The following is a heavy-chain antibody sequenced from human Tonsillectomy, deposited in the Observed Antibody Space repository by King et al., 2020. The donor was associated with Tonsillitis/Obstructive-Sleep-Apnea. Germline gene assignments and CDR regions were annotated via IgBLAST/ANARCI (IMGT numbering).Heavy chain of an antibody. D-gene: IGHD5-12*01. V-gene: IGHV3-33*01. J-gene: IGHJ4*02. Sequence: VQLVESGGGVVQPGRSLRLSCAASGFTFSSYGMHWVRQAPGKGLEWVAVIWYDGSNKYYADSVKGRFTISRDNSKNTLYLQMNSLRAEDTAGYYCARDYEGDYFDYWGQGTLVTVSS. CDR1: GFTFSSYG. CDR3: ARDYEGDYFDY. CDR2: IWYDGSNK.